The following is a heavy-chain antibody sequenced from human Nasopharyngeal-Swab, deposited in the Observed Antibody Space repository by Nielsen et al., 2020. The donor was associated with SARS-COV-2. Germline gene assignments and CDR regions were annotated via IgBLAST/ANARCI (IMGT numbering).Heavy chain of an antibody. V-gene: IGHV3-33*01. D-gene: IGHD4-11*01. CDR2: IWYDGSNK. Sequence: VGQAPGKGLEWVAVIWYDGSNKYHADSVKGRFTISRDNSKNTLYLQMNSLRAEDTAVYYCARDAGTTVTTYVGVLDYWGQGTLVTVSS. CDR3: ARDAGTTVTTYVGVLDY. J-gene: IGHJ4*02.